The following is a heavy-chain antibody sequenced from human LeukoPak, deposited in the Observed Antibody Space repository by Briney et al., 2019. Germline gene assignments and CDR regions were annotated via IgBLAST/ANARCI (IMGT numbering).Heavy chain of an antibody. J-gene: IGHJ5*02. CDR2: INWNGGST. V-gene: IGHV3-20*04. D-gene: IGHD2-2*03. Sequence: GGSLRLSCAASGFTFDDYGMSWVRQAPGKGLEWVSGINWNGGSTGYADSVKGRFTISRDNAKNSLYLQMNSLRAEDTALYYCARTGYCSSTSCYAALGWFDPWGQGTLVTVSS. CDR1: GFTFDDYG. CDR3: ARTGYCSSTSCYAALGWFDP.